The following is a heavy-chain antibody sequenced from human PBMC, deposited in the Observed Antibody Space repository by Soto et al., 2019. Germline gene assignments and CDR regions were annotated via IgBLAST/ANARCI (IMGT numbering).Heavy chain of an antibody. CDR2: INAGNGNT. J-gene: IGHJ6*04. CDR1: GYTFTSYG. CDR3: ARDKRFLEWLLFGRYGMDV. D-gene: IGHD3-3*01. Sequence: ASVKVSCKASGYTFTSYGISWVRQAPGQGLEWMGWINAGNGNTKYSQKFQGRVTITRDTSASTAYMELSSLRSEDTAVYYCARDKRFLEWLLFGRYGMDVWGKGTTVTVSS. V-gene: IGHV1-3*01.